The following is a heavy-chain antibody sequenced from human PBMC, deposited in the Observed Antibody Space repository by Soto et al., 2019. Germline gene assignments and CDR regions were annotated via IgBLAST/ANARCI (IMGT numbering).Heavy chain of an antibody. CDR1: GGTFSSYG. V-gene: IGHV1-69*01. CDR2: IITIFGTA. CDR3: ARRSLDPPRYYFDY. Sequence: QVELVQSGAEVKKPGSSVKVSCKASGGTFSSYGINWVRQAPGQGLEWMGGIITIFGTANYAQKFQGRVTITADESTSTAYMELSSLRSEDSAVYYCARRSLDPPRYYFDYWGPGTLVTVSS. J-gene: IGHJ4*02. D-gene: IGHD1-1*01.